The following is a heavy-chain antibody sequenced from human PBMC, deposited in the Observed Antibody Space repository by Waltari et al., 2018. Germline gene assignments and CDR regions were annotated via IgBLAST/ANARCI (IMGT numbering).Heavy chain of an antibody. CDR3: ARQRGAMATIHDAFDI. J-gene: IGHJ3*02. V-gene: IGHV4-38-2*01. CDR1: GYSISSGYY. Sequence: QVQLQESGPGLVQPSETLSLTCAVSGYSISSGYYWGWIRQPPGKGLEWIGSIYHSGSTYYNPSLKSRVTISVDTSKNQFSLKLSSVTAADTAVYYCARQRGAMATIHDAFDIWGQGTMVTVSS. D-gene: IGHD5-12*01. CDR2: IYHSGST.